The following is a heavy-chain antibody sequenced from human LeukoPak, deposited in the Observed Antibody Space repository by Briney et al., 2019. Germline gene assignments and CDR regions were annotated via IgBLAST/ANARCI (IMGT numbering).Heavy chain of an antibody. V-gene: IGHV4-34*01. CDR3: ARVAGYCSGGSCYRGGWFDP. J-gene: IGHJ5*02. CDR2: INHSGST. CDR1: GFTFNSYW. D-gene: IGHD2-15*01. Sequence: GSLRLSCAASGFTFNSYWMNWVRQPPGKGLEWIGEINHSGSTNYNPSLKSRVTISVDTSKNQFSLKLSSVTAADTAVYYCARVAGYCSGGSCYRGGWFDPWGQGTLVTVSS.